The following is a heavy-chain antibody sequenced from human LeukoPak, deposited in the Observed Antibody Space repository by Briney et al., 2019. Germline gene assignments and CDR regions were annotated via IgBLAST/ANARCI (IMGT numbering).Heavy chain of an antibody. J-gene: IGHJ4*02. D-gene: IGHD6-6*01. V-gene: IGHV6-1*01. Sequence: SQTLSLTCAISGGSVSSNSAVWNWIRQSPSRGLEWLGRTYYRSKWYNDYAVSVKSRITINPDTSKNQFSLQLNSVTAADTAVYYCAREWVYSSSYDYWGQGTLVTVSS. CDR2: TYYRSKWYN. CDR1: GGSVSSNSAV. CDR3: AREWVYSSSYDY.